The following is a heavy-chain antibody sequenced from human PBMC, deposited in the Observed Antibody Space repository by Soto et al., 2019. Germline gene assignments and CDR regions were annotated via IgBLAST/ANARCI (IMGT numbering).Heavy chain of an antibody. CDR3: AKSAPHPRSLTTGYSSGWYHYYYGMDV. CDR1: GFTFSSYG. V-gene: IGHV3-30*18. Sequence: QVQLVESGGGVVQPGRSLRLSCAASGFTFSSYGMHWVRQAPGKGLEWVAVISYDGSNKYYADSVKGRFTISRDNSKNTLYLQMNSLRAEDTAVYYCAKSAPHPRSLTTGYSSGWYHYYYGMDVWGQGTTVTVSS. J-gene: IGHJ6*02. D-gene: IGHD6-19*01. CDR2: ISYDGSNK.